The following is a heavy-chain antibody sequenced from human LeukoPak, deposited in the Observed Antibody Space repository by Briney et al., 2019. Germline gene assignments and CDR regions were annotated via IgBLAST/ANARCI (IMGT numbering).Heavy chain of an antibody. CDR3: AKPRDYYGPFAY. CDR1: GGSISSNSYY. D-gene: IGHD3-10*01. V-gene: IGHV4-39*01. Sequence: SETLSLTCTVSGGSISSNSYYWGWIRQPPGKGLEWIGSIYYSGSTYYNPSLKSRVTISVDTSKNQFSLKLSSVTAADTAVYYCAKPRDYYGPFAYWGQGTLVTVSS. J-gene: IGHJ4*02. CDR2: IYYSGST.